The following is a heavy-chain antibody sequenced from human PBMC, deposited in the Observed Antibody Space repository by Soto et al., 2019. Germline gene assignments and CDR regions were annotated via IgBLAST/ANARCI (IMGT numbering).Heavy chain of an antibody. CDR1: GFTFSNYG. CDR3: VKWHLEPPPRRFGY. V-gene: IGHV3-23*01. CDR2: ISDSGGST. Sequence: PGGSLRLSCAASGFTFSNYGMSWVRQAPGKGLEWVSVISDSGGSTYYADSVKGRFTISRDNSKNTLYLQMNSLRAEDTAVYYCVKWHLEPPPRRFGYLGPGTLVNVLS. J-gene: IGHJ4*02.